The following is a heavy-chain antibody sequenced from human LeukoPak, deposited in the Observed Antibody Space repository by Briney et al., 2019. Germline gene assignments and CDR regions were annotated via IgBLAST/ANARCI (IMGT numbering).Heavy chain of an antibody. D-gene: IGHD1-1*01. J-gene: IGHJ4*02. V-gene: IGHV3-23*01. Sequence: GGSLRLSCAASGFTFSSYAMSWVRQAPGKGLEWVSAISGSGGSTYYADSVKGRFTISRDNSKNTLYLQMNSLRAEDTAVYYCAKDPAQLERPLYFDYWGQGTLVTVSS. CDR1: GFTFSSYA. CDR2: ISGSGGST. CDR3: AKDPAQLERPLYFDY.